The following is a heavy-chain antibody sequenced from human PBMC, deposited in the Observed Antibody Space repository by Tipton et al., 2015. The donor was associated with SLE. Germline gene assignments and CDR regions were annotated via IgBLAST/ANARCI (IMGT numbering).Heavy chain of an antibody. Sequence: LRLSCIVSGGYISSDTYYWSWIRQPAGKGLEWIGRIYNTGSTNYNPSLKSRVTMSVHPSKRQFSLKLTSVTAADTAVYYCARMSSSRSGGYFDGWGQGTLVTVSS. CDR2: IYNTGST. CDR3: ARMSSSRSGGYFDG. D-gene: IGHD6-13*01. V-gene: IGHV4-61*02. CDR1: GGYISSDTYY. J-gene: IGHJ4*02.